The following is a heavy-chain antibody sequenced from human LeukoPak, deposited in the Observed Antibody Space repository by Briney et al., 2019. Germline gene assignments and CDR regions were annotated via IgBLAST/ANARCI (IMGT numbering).Heavy chain of an antibody. D-gene: IGHD3-3*01. J-gene: IGHJ4*02. Sequence: GGSLRLSCAASGFTFSSYSMNWVRQAPGKGLEWVSSISSNSNIYYADSVKGRFTISRDNAKNSLYLQMNSLRAEDTAVYYCAKAGNGFGFDYWGQGTLVTVSS. CDR2: ISSNSNI. CDR3: AKAGNGFGFDY. CDR1: GFTFSSYS. V-gene: IGHV3-21*01.